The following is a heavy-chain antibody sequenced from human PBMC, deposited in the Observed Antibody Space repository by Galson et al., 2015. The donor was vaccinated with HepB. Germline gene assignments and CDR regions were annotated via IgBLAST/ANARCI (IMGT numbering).Heavy chain of an antibody. CDR2: IDWDDDK. CDR1: GFSLSTTEMR. Sequence: PALVKPTQTLTLTCTFSGFSLSTTEMRVSWIRQPPGKALEWLARIDWDDDKFYSTSPKTRLTISKDTSKTPVVLTLTNMDPVDTATYYCARSGYSSGWYPWYFDLWGRGTLVTVSS. V-gene: IGHV2-70*04. CDR3: ARSGYSSGWYPWYFDL. D-gene: IGHD6-19*01. J-gene: IGHJ2*01.